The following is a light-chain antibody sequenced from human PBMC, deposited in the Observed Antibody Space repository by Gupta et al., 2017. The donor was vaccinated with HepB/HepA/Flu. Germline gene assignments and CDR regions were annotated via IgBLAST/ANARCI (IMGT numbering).Light chain of an antibody. Sequence: EIVLTQSPGTLSLSPGESAALSCRASQIVDGTSLAWYQQRLGQAPRLLIFGVSTRATGVSDRFSGSGFGTDFTLTISNLDPEDVAVYYCQQDGSSPRTFGQGTKVEVK. CDR1: QIVDGTS. CDR2: GVS. CDR3: QQDGSSPRT. V-gene: IGKV3-20*01. J-gene: IGKJ1*01.